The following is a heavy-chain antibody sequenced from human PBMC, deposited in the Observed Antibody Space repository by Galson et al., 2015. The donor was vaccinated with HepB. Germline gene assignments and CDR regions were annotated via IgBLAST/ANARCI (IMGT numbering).Heavy chain of an antibody. D-gene: IGHD2-21*02. V-gene: IGHV4-59*01. J-gene: IGHJ4*01. Sequence: ETLSLTCTVSGASISSYYWSWIRQPPGKGLEWIGYIYYSGSTNYNPSLKSRVTISVDTSKNQFSLKLSSVTAADTAVYYCARTNPYCGGDCYQIDYWGRGTLVTVSS. CDR1: GASISSYY. CDR3: ARTNPYCGGDCYQIDY. CDR2: IYYSGST.